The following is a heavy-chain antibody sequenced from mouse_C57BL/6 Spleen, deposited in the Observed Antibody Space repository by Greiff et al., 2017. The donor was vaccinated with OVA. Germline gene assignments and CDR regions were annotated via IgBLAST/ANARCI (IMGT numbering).Heavy chain of an antibody. D-gene: IGHD1-1*01. CDR2: IDPEDGDT. Sequence: EVQLQQSGAELVKPGASVKLSCTASGFNIKDYYMHWVKQRTEQGLEWIGRIDPEDGDTKYAPKFQGKATITADTSSNTAYLQLSSLTSEDTAVYYCARGYGSSYDYAMDYWGQGTSVTVSS. V-gene: IGHV14-2*01. J-gene: IGHJ4*01. CDR3: ARGYGSSYDYAMDY. CDR1: GFNIKDYY.